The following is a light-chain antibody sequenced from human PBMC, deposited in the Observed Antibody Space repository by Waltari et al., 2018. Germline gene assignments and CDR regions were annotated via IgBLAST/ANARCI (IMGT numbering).Light chain of an antibody. J-gene: IGKJ2*01. V-gene: IGKV2-30*02. CDR1: QSLVHSDGNTH. CDR3: MQGTHWPYT. Sequence: VVMTQSPLSLPVTLGQPASISCKSSQSLVHSDGNTHLNWFQQRPGQSPRRLIYMVSNRDSGVPDRFSGSGSGTDFTLKISRVEAEDVGVYYCMQGTHWPYTFGQGTKLDIK. CDR2: MVS.